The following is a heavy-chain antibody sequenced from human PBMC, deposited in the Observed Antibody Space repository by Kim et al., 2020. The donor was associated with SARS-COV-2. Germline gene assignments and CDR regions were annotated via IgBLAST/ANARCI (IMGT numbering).Heavy chain of an antibody. CDR2: INPNNGGT. CDR1: GYTFTGYY. CDR3: ARRGEIAMAGSFAYYFDN. J-gene: IGHJ4*01. Sequence: ASVKVSCKTSGYTFTGYYMHWVRQAPGQGLEWMGWINPNNGGTKYAQKFQGRVTMTRDTSISTAYMELSSLRSDDTAVYYCARRGEIAMAGSFAYYFDNW. V-gene: IGHV1-2*02. D-gene: IGHD6-19*01.